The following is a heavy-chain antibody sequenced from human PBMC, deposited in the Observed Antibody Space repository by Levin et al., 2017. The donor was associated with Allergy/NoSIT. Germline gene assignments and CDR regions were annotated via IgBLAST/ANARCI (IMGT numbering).Heavy chain of an antibody. CDR3: ARGSALGDTVTDAFHI. CDR2: INPNSGDT. J-gene: IGHJ3*02. Sequence: GASVKVSCKASGYIFTGYYMHWVRQAPGQGLECMAWINPNSGDTYCAQKFQGRVTMTRDTSSSTVYMELSSLTSDDTAVYYCARGSALGDTVTDAFHIWGQGTMVTVSS. CDR1: GYIFTGYY. V-gene: IGHV1-2*02. D-gene: IGHD2-21*02.